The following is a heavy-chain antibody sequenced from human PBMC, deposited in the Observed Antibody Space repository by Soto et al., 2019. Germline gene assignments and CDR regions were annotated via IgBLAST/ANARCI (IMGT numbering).Heavy chain of an antibody. J-gene: IGHJ6*02. Sequence: QVQLVQSRGEVKKPGASVKVSCKTSGYSFTTYGISGVRQAPGQGLEWMGWISGYNGNTNYAQKLQGRVTMTPDTSTSTAYMELRSLRPDDTAVYYCAREGPAPTYYCGMDGWGQGSTVPVSS. CDR2: ISGYNGNT. CDR3: AREGPAPTYYCGMDG. CDR1: GYSFTTYG. V-gene: IGHV1-18*01.